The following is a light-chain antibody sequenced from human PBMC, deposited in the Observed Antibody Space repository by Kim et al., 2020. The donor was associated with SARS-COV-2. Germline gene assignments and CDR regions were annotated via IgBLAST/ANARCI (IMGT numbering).Light chain of an antibody. Sequence: NFMLTQPHSVSESPGKTVTISCTGSSGSIASNYVQWYQQRPGSAPTTVIYEDNQRPSGVPDRFSGSIDSSSNSASLTISGLKTEDEADYYCQSYDSSNHLVFDGGTKLTVL. CDR1: SGSIASNY. CDR3: QSYDSSNHLV. CDR2: EDN. J-gene: IGLJ3*02. V-gene: IGLV6-57*02.